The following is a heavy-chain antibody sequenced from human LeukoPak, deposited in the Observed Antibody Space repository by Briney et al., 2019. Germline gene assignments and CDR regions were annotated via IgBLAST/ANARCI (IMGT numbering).Heavy chain of an antibody. J-gene: IGHJ6*03. Sequence: PSETLSLTCAVSGGSISSSNWWSWVRQPPGKGLEWIGEIYHSGSTNYNPSLKSRVTISVDKSKNQFSLKLSSVTAADTAVYYCARGLLSYGTIVLAPEPDYYYYMDVWGKGTTVTVSS. D-gene: IGHD1-14*01. CDR1: GGSISSSNW. CDR3: ARGLLSYGTIVLAPEPDYYYYMDV. V-gene: IGHV4-4*02. CDR2: IYHSGST.